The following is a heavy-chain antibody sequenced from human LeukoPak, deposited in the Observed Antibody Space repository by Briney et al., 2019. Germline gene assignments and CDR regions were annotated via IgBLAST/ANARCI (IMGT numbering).Heavy chain of an antibody. CDR3: ARLLLKAAAVDY. J-gene: IGHJ4*02. V-gene: IGHV1-18*01. Sequence: ASVKVSCKASGYTFTSYGISRVRQAPGQGLEWMGWISAYNGNTNYAQKPQGRVTMTTDTSTSTAYMELRSLRSDDTAVYYCARLLLKAAAVDYWGQGTLVTVSS. D-gene: IGHD6-13*01. CDR1: GYTFTSYG. CDR2: ISAYNGNT.